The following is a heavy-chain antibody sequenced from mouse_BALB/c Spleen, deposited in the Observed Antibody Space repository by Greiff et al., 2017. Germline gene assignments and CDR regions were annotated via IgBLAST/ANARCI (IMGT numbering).Heavy chain of an antibody. CDR2: INSNGGST. J-gene: IGHJ2*01. D-gene: IGHD1-1*01. CDR3: ARYYGSSYVFDY. V-gene: IGHV5-6-2*01. Sequence: EVKLMESGGGLVKLGGSLKLSCAASGFTFSSYYMSWVRQTPEKRLELVAAINSNGGSTYYPDTVKGRFTISRDNAKNTLYLQMSSLKSEDTALYYCARYYGSSYVFDYWGQGTTLTVSS. CDR1: GFTFSSYY.